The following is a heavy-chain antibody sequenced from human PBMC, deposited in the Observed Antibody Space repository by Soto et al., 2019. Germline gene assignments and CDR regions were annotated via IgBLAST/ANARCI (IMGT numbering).Heavy chain of an antibody. CDR3: AIRGASQWLKF. CDR2: IYTGDSDT. CDR1: GYSFTSYW. D-gene: IGHD6-19*01. J-gene: IGHJ4*02. V-gene: IGHV5-51*01. Sequence: GESLKISCKGSGYSFTSYWVGWVRQVPGKGLEWMGIIYTGDSDTRYSPSFQGQVTISADKSISTAYLQWSSLKASDTAIYYCAIRGASQWLKFWGQGTLVTVSS.